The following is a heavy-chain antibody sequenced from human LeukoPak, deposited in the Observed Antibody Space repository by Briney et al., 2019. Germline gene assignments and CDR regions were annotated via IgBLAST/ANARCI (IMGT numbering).Heavy chain of an antibody. Sequence: ASVKVSCKASGYTFTGYYMHWVRQAPGQGLEWMGWINPDSGGTNYAQKFQGRVTMTTETSTSTAYMELGSLGSDETAVYYCARVDLLTGYYFFDYWGQGTLVTVSS. J-gene: IGHJ4*02. CDR3: ARVDLLTGYYFFDY. V-gene: IGHV1-2*02. CDR2: INPDSGGT. D-gene: IGHD3-9*01. CDR1: GYTFTGYY.